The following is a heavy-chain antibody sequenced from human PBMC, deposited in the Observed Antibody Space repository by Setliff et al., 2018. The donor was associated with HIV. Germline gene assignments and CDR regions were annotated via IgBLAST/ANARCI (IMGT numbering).Heavy chain of an antibody. D-gene: IGHD6-13*01. CDR2: INHSGKT. J-gene: IGHJ5*02. CDR1: GGSFSGYY. V-gene: IGHV4-34*01. CDR3: AREGGTGRSSWYGAYWYDP. Sequence: SETLSLTCAVYGGSFSGYYWTWIRQPPGKGLEWIGDINHSGKTNYNRSLKSRVTISLDASKNQFSLRLTSVTAADTAVYYCAREGGTGRSSWYGAYWYDPWGQGTLVTVSS.